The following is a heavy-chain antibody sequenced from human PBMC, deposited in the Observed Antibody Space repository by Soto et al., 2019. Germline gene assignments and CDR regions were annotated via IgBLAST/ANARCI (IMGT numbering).Heavy chain of an antibody. Sequence: QVQLVQSGAEVKKPGSSVKVSCKASGGSFSSYAISWVRQAPGQGLEWMGGIIPIVGTGNYAQNFQGRVTITADESTSTAYMELSSLRSEDTAMCYCARDLRAAGRPGMDVWGQGTTVTVSS. V-gene: IGHV1-69*01. J-gene: IGHJ6*02. D-gene: IGHD6-13*01. CDR2: IIPIVGTG. CDR1: GGSFSSYA. CDR3: ARDLRAAGRPGMDV.